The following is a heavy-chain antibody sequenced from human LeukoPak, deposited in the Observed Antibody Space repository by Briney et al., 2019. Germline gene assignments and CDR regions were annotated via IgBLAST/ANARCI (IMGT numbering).Heavy chain of an antibody. D-gene: IGHD3-16*01. Sequence: GRSLRLSCAASGFTFSSYGMHWVRQAPGKGLEWVAVIWYDGSNKYYADSVKGRFTISRDNSKNTLYLQMNSLRAEDTAVYYCARGPSQGGDFWGENGMDVWGQGTTVTVSS. CDR3: ARGPSQGGDFWGENGMDV. CDR2: IWYDGSNK. J-gene: IGHJ6*02. CDR1: GFTFSSYG. V-gene: IGHV3-33*01.